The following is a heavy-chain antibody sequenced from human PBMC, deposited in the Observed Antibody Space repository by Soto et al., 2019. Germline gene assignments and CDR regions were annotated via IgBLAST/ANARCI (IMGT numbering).Heavy chain of an antibody. D-gene: IGHD3-10*01. J-gene: IGHJ5*02. CDR2: ISYDGMTK. Sequence: QVQLVESGGGVVQPGRSLRLSCEASGITFRGYAMHWVRQAPGQGLEWVAVISYDGMTKKYADSVKGRLTISRDDSKNTLYLHMNSLRVDDTAVYYSAKAPRREGSFDPWGQGTLVTVSS. CDR1: GITFRGYA. V-gene: IGHV3-30*04. CDR3: AKAPRREGSFDP.